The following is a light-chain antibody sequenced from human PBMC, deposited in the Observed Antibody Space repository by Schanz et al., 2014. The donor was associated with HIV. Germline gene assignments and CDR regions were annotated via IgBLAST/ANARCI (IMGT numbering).Light chain of an antibody. CDR3: SSYVDTYSVV. J-gene: IGLJ2*01. CDR2: EVS. CDR1: SSDVGGYNY. Sequence: QSALTQPPSASGSPGQSVTISCTGTSSDVGGYNYVSWYQQHPGKAPKIMIYEVSKRPSGVPDRFSGSKSGNTASLTVSGLQAEDEGDYYCSSYVDTYSVVFGGGTKLTVL. V-gene: IGLV2-8*01.